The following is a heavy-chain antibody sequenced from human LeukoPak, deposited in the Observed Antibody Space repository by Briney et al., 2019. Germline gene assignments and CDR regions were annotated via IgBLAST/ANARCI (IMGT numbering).Heavy chain of an antibody. V-gene: IGHV3-53*01. CDR1: GFTVSSYY. CDR3: ARATYCSGGSCYAFDP. CDR2: IYSGGST. Sequence: PGGSLRLPCAASGFTVSSYYMSWVRQAPGKGLEWVSVIYSGGSTYYTDSVKGRFTISRDNSKNTLYLQMNSLRAEDTAVYYCARATYCSGGSCYAFDPWGQGILVTVSS. D-gene: IGHD2-15*01. J-gene: IGHJ5*02.